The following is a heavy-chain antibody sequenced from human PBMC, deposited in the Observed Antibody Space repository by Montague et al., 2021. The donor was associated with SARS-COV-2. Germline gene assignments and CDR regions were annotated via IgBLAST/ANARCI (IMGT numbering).Heavy chain of an antibody. Sequence: SETLSLTCTVSGGSISSGSYYWGRIRQPPGKGLEWIGGIYYSGSTYYNPSLKSRVTISVDTSKNQFSLKLSSVTAADTAVYHCARLGRQQLVRLSGMDVWGQGTTVTVSS. V-gene: IGHV4-39*07. D-gene: IGHD6-13*01. J-gene: IGHJ6*02. CDR1: GGSISSGSYY. CDR3: ARLGRQQLVRLSGMDV. CDR2: IYYSGST.